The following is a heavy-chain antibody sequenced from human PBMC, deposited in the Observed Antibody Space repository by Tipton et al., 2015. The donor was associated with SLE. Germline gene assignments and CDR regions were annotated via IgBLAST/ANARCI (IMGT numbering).Heavy chain of an antibody. CDR2: IYTSGST. D-gene: IGHD6-13*01. Sequence: LRLSCTVSGGSISSYCWSWIRQPAGKGLEWIGRIYTSGSTNYNPSLKSRVTMSVDTSKNQFSLKLSSVTAADTAVYYCASTPRSSSWYPLDYWGQGTLVTVSS. CDR3: ASTPRSSSWYPLDY. V-gene: IGHV4-4*07. J-gene: IGHJ4*02. CDR1: GGSISSYC.